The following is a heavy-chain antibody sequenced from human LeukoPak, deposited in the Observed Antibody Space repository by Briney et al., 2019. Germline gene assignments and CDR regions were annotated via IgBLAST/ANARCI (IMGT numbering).Heavy chain of an antibody. Sequence: GESLKISCQGSGYSFTTYWIGWVRQMPGKGLEWMGIVYPGDSDIRYSPSFLGQVTISADNSISTAYLLWSNLKASDTAMYYCARRRVTALGSDFDYWGQGTLVTVSS. CDR3: ARRRVTALGSDFDY. CDR1: GYSFTTYW. V-gene: IGHV5-51*01. CDR2: VYPGDSDI. J-gene: IGHJ4*02. D-gene: IGHD2-15*01.